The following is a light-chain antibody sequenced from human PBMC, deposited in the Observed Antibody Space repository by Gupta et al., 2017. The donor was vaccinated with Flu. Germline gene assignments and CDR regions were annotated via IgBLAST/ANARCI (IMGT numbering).Light chain of an antibody. CDR3: SSYTTSSTWV. J-gene: IGLJ3*02. V-gene: IGLV2-14*03. CDR1: RSDVGGYNY. Sequence: SITISCTGTRSDVGGYNYVSWYQQYPGKAPELMVSEVSKRPAGVSNRFSGSKSGNTASLTISGLQAEDEADYYCSSYTTSSTWVFGGGTKLTVL. CDR2: EVS.